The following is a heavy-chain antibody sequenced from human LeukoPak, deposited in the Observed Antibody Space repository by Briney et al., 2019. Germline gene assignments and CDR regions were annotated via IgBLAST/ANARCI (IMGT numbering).Heavy chain of an antibody. V-gene: IGHV3-48*01. D-gene: IGHD4-17*01. CDR2: INSRSSDI. J-gene: IGHJ3*02. CDR1: GFIFSNDG. CDR3: AKDSQYGDYESDAFDI. Sequence: GGSLRLSCAASGFIFSNDGMSWVRQAPGKRPEWISYINSRSSDIHYADSVRGRFTIYRDNVKNTLYLQMNSLRAEDTAVYYCAKDSQYGDYESDAFDIWGQGTMVTVSS.